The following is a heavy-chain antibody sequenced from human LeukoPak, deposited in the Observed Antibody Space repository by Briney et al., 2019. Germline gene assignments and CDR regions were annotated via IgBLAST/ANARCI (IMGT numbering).Heavy chain of an antibody. V-gene: IGHV4-4*07. D-gene: IGHD6-13*01. CDR3: ASTYSSSWHNIDY. CDR1: GGSISSYY. CDR2: IYTSGST. Sequence: SETLSLTCTVSGGSISSYYWSWIRQPAGKGLEWIGRIYTSGSTNYNPSLKSRVTISVDTSKNQFSLRLSSVTAADTAVYYCASTYSSSWHNIDYWGQGTLVTVSS. J-gene: IGHJ4*02.